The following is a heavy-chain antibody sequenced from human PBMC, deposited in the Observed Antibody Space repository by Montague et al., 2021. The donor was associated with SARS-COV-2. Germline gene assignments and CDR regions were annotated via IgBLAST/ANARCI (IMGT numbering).Heavy chain of an antibody. CDR2: IYTSGST. V-gene: IGHV4-61*02. J-gene: IGHJ6*02. Sequence: TLSLTCTVSGGSISTGSYYWSWIRQPAGKGLEWFGRIYTSGSTXYNPSLKSRVTISVDTSKNQFSLKLSSVTAADTAVYYCARGPHYDILTSYYKDGMDVWGQGTTVTVSS. D-gene: IGHD3-9*01. CDR3: ARGPHYDILTSYYKDGMDV. CDR1: GGSISTGSYY.